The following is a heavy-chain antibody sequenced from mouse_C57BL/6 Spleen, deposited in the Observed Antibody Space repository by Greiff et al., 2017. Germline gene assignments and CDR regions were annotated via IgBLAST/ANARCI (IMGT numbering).Heavy chain of an antibody. J-gene: IGHJ4*01. CDR1: GFSLSTSGMG. CDR2: IYWDDDK. D-gene: IGHD1-1*01. Sequence: QVTLKVSGPGILQSSQTLSLTCSFSGFSLSTSGMGVSWIRQPSGKGLEWLAHIYWDDDKRYNPSLKSRLTISNDTSRNQIFLKIASVDTADTATYYCARRVDDSRPYYAMDYWGQGTSVTVSS. CDR3: ARRVDDSRPYYAMDY. V-gene: IGHV8-12*01.